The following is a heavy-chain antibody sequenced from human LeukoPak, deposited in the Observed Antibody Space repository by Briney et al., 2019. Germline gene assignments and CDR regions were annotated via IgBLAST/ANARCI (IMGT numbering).Heavy chain of an antibody. CDR2: IRCDGSNK. J-gene: IGHJ6*02. CDR3: AKYCSGGSCYLFGMDV. Sequence: GGSLRLSCAASGLTFSSYGMHWVRQAPGKGLGWVAFIRCDGSNKYYADSVKGRFTISRDNSKNTLYLQMNSLRAEDTAVYYCAKYCSGGSCYLFGMDVWGQGTTVTVSS. D-gene: IGHD2-15*01. V-gene: IGHV3-30*02. CDR1: GLTFSSYG.